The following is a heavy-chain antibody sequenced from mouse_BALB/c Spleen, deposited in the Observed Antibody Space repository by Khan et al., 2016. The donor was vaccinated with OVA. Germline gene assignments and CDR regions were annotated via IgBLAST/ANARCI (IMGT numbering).Heavy chain of an antibody. CDR3: ARGGGTAPFAY. CDR1: GFTFSDYG. CDR2: ISDLAYTF. J-gene: IGHJ3*01. D-gene: IGHD1-2*01. Sequence: VELVESGGGLVQPGGSRKLSCAASGFTFSDYGMAWVRQAPGKGPEWVAFISDLAYTFYYADTVTGRLTLSRENAKNTLYLEMSSLRSGETAMYYCARGGGTAPFAYWGQGTLATVSA. V-gene: IGHV5-15*02.